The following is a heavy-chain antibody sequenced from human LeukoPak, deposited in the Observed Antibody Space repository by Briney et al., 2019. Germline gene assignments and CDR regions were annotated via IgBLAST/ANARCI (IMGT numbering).Heavy chain of an antibody. CDR3: ATWGLHYYGSGTSAFDI. D-gene: IGHD3-10*01. V-gene: IGHV1-24*01. CDR2: FDPEDGEK. CDR1: GYTHTELS. Sequence: GASVKVSCKVSGYTHTELSMHWVRQAPGKGLEWMGGFDPEDGEKIYAQKFQGRVTMTEDTSTDTAYMELSSLRSEDKAVYYCATWGLHYYGSGTSAFDIWGQGTMVTVSS. J-gene: IGHJ3*02.